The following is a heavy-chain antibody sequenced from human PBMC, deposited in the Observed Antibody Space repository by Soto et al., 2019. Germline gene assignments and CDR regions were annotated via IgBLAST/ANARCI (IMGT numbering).Heavy chain of an antibody. CDR3: ASRVVAATLGAFDL. CDR2: INAGNGNT. J-gene: IGHJ3*01. CDR1: GYTFTSYA. V-gene: IGHV1-3*01. Sequence: ASVNVSCKAAGYTFTSYAMHWVRQAPGQRLELMGWINAGNGNTKYSQKFQGRVTITRXKXXXXAXMXLXXXXSEXTAVYYCASRVVAATLGAFDLWGQGTMVPVSS. D-gene: IGHD2-15*01.